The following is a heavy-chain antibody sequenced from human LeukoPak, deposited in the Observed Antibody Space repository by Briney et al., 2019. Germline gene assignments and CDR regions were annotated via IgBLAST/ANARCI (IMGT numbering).Heavy chain of an antibody. D-gene: IGHD2-2*01. CDR2: INPNSGGT. J-gene: IGHJ1*01. CDR1: GNTFIAYF. CDR3: ATSSSFSSARCLRPPPLRGYFYG. Sequence: GASVTVSCKASGNTFIAYFIHWVRQAPGQGLEWMGWINPNSGGTYYAQKFQGRVFMSRDTSINTAFMKLTRLTSDDTAVYYCATSSSFSSARCLRPPPLRGYFYGWGPLALLTVSS. V-gene: IGHV1-2*02.